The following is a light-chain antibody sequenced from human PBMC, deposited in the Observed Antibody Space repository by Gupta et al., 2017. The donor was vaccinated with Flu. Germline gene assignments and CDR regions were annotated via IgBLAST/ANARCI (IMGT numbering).Light chain of an antibody. CDR3: QQYNGWPYT. J-gene: IGKJ2*01. Sequence: DIQMTQSPSTLSASVGDRVTITCRASQSISSWLAWYQQKPGKAPKLLIYKASSLDSGVPSRFSGSGSGTXFTLTIXSLQPDDFATYYCQQYNGWPYTFGXGTKLEIK. CDR1: QSISSW. V-gene: IGKV1-5*03. CDR2: KAS.